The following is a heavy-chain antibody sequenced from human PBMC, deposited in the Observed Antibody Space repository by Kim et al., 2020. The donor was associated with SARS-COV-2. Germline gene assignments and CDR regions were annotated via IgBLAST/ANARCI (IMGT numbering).Heavy chain of an antibody. J-gene: IGHJ4*02. D-gene: IGHD2-2*01. CDR3: TGWATRFDY. CDR2: GGRA. V-gene: IGHV3-15*01. Sequence: GGRADNDPPVKGRSTISKDDSKNTLYLQKNSLKTEDTAVYYCTGWATRFDYWGQGTLVTVSS.